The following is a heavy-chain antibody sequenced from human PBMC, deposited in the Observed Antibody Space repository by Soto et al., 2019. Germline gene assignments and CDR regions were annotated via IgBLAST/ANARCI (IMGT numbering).Heavy chain of an antibody. CDR1: GGSISSSSYY. CDR3: ARLSSLLYSGYYGVGVDY. J-gene: IGHJ4*02. V-gene: IGHV4-39*01. CDR2: IYYSGST. Sequence: QLQLQESGPGLVKPSETLSLTCTVSGGSISSSSYYWGWIRQPPGKGLEWIGSIYYSGSTYYNPSLKSRVTISVDTSKNQFSLKLSSVTAADTAVYYCARLSSLLYSGYYGVGVDYWGQGTLVTVSS. D-gene: IGHD3-22*01.